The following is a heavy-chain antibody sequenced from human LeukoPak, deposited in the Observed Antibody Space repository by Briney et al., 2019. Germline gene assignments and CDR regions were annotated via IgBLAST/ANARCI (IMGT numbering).Heavy chain of an antibody. Sequence: SVKVSCTASGGTFSSYAISWVRQAPGQGLEWMGGIIPIFGTANYAQKFQGRVTITADESTSTAYMELSSLRSEDTAVYYCARSGDCSGGSCYSAEYFQHWGQGTLVTVSS. D-gene: IGHD2-15*01. CDR3: ARSGDCSGGSCYSAEYFQH. CDR1: GGTFSSYA. CDR2: IIPIFGTA. J-gene: IGHJ1*01. V-gene: IGHV1-69*13.